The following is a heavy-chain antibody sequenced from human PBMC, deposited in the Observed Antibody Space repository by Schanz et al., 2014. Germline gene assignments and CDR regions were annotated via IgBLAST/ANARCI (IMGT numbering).Heavy chain of an antibody. CDR1: GYTFTSYG. CDR3: ARSPGDFPGWFDS. CDR2: INPSGGST. D-gene: IGHD4-17*01. V-gene: IGHV1-46*01. Sequence: QVQLVQSGAEVKKPGASVKVSCKASGYTFTSYGISWVRQAPGQGLEWMGMINPSGGSTTYAQKFQGRVTMTRDTSTSTVYMELSSLRSEDTAVYYCARSPGDFPGWFDSWGQGTLVTVSS. J-gene: IGHJ5*01.